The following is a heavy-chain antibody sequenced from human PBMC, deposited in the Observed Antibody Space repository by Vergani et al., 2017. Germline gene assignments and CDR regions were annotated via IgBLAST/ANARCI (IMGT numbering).Heavy chain of an antibody. CDR1: GYSFTSYW. CDR3: ARLGEGRWLQLRWFDP. V-gene: IGHV5-51*01. CDR2: IYPGDSDT. J-gene: IGHJ5*02. Sequence: EVQLVQSGAEVKKPGESLKISCKGSGYSFTSYWIGWVRQMPGKGLEWMGIIYPGDSDTRYSPSFQGQVTISADKSISTAYLQWSSLKASDTAMYYSARLGEGRWLQLRWFDPWGQGTLVTVSS. D-gene: IGHD5-24*01.